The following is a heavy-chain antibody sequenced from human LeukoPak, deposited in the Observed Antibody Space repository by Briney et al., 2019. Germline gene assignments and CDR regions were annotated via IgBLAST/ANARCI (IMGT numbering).Heavy chain of an antibody. D-gene: IGHD6-13*01. J-gene: IGHJ4*02. CDR1: GGSISSSSYY. V-gene: IGHV4-39*01. Sequence: PSETPSLTCTVSGGSISSSSYYWGWIRQPPGKGLEWIGSIYYSGSTYYNPSLKSRVTISVDTSKNQFSLKLSSVTAADTAVYYCARVAAAGPVDYWGQGTLVTVSS. CDR3: ARVAAAGPVDY. CDR2: IYYSGST.